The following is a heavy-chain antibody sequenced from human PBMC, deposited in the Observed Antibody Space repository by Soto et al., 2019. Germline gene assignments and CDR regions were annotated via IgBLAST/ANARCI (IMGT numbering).Heavy chain of an antibody. J-gene: IGHJ4*02. D-gene: IGHD2-2*02. CDR3: AREGRGKKAGYNGLVSLGY. CDR1: GGTFNNYV. V-gene: IGHV1-69*06. Sequence: QVHLVQSGAEVKKPGSSVKVSCKASGGTFNNYVFIWVRQAPGQGLEWMGGIIPVFGTTNYAQKFHGRLTITADKSTSTASLELSSLRSDDTAVYYCAREGRGKKAGYNGLVSLGYWGQGTLVTVSS. CDR2: IIPVFGTT.